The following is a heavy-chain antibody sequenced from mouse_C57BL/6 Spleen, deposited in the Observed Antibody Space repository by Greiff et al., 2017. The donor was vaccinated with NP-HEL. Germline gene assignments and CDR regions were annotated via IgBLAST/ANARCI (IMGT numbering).Heavy chain of an antibody. D-gene: IGHD2-5*01. Sequence: VQLQQPGAELVRPGSSVKLSCKASGYTFTSYWMHWVKQRPIQGLEWIGNIDPSDSETHYNQKFKDKATLTVDKSSSTAYMQLSSLTSEDSAVYYCASKPRYYSNYAAMDYWGQGTSVTVSS. CDR2: IDPSDSET. CDR3: ASKPRYYSNYAAMDY. CDR1: GYTFTSYW. V-gene: IGHV1-52*01. J-gene: IGHJ4*01.